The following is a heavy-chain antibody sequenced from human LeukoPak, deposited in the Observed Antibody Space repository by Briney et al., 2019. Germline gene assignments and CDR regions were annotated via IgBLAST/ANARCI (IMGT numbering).Heavy chain of an antibody. V-gene: IGHV4-59*01. Sequence: PSETLSLTCTVSGGSISSYYWSWIRQPPGKGLEWIGYIYYSGSTNYNPSLKSRVTISVDTSKNQFSLKLSSVTAADTAVYYCARDVSGWPPAPHFDYWGQGTLVIVSS. CDR2: IYYSGST. D-gene: IGHD6-19*01. CDR1: GGSISSYY. CDR3: ARDVSGWPPAPHFDY. J-gene: IGHJ4*02.